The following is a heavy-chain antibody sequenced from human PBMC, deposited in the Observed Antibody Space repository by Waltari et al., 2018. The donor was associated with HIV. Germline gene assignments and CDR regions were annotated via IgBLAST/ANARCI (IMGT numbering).Heavy chain of an antibody. Sequence: QVQVQESGPGLVKPSGTLSLTCAVSGVSISSTHWWCWVRQTQGKGQEWTGEISQSVYTNYTPSFKIRVAISVDKSKTQSSLILSPVTAADTAVYYCARVAARTSYYFYYMDVWGRGTTVTVSS. CDR3: ARVAARTSYYFYYMDV. CDR2: ISQSVYT. CDR1: GVSISSTHW. D-gene: IGHD6-6*01. V-gene: IGHV4-4*02. J-gene: IGHJ6*03.